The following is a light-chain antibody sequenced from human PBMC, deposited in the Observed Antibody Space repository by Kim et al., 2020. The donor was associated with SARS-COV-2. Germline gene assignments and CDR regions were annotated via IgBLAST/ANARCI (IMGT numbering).Light chain of an antibody. CDR3: QQYNSYPYT. J-gene: IGKJ2*01. CDR1: QTISSW. CDR2: KAS. Sequence: DIQMTQSPSTLSASVGDRVTITCRASQTISSWLAWYQQKPGKAPKLLIYKASSLESGVPSRFSGSGSGTEFTLTISSLQPDDFGTYYCQQYNSYPYTFGQGTKLEI. V-gene: IGKV1-5*03.